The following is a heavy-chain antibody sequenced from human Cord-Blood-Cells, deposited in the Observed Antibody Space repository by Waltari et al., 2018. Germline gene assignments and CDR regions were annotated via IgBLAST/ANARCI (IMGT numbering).Heavy chain of an antibody. D-gene: IGHD5-12*01. CDR2: IIPIFGTA. V-gene: IGHV1-69*01. CDR1: GGTFSSYA. J-gene: IGHJ3*02. CDR3: ASENSGYDDAFDI. Sequence: QVQLVQSGAEVKKPESSVKVACKASGGTFSSYAISWVRQAPGQGLEWMGGIIPIFGTANYAQKFQGRVTITADESTSTAYMELSSLRSEDTAVYYCASENSGYDDAFDIWGQGTMVTVSS.